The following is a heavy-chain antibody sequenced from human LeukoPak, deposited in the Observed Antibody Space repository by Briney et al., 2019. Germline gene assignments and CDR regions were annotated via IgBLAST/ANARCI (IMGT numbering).Heavy chain of an antibody. CDR2: ISAYNGNT. Sequence: ASVKVSCKASGYTFTSYGISWVRQAPGQGLEWMGWISAYNGNTNYAQKLQGRVTLTTDTSTSTAYMELRSLRSDDTAVYYCARARGRSLIATIDYWGQGTLVTVSS. CDR3: ARARGRSLIATIDY. CDR1: GYTFTSYG. J-gene: IGHJ4*02. D-gene: IGHD2-21*01. V-gene: IGHV1-18*01.